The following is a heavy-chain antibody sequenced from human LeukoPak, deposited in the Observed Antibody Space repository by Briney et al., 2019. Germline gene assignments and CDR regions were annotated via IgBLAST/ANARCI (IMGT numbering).Heavy chain of an antibody. CDR1: GGSFSGYY. CDR2: INHSGST. CDR3: ARGSSDYVDY. J-gene: IGHJ4*02. D-gene: IGHD6-19*01. V-gene: IGHV4-34*01. Sequence: SETLSLTCAVYGGSFSGYYWSWIRQPPGKGLEWIGEINHSGSTNYNPSLKSRVTISVDTSKNQFSLKLSSVTAADTAVYYCARGSSDYVDYWGRGTLVTVSS.